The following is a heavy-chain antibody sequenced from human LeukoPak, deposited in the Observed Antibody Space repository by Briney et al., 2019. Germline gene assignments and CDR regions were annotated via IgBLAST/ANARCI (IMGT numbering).Heavy chain of an antibody. CDR3: ARAPYSGTCYRFDY. Sequence: SETLSLTCTVSGGSVSSGSYYWSWIRQPPGKGLEWIGYIYYSGSTNYNPSLKSRVTISVDTSKNQFSLKLSSVTAADTAVYYCARAPYSGTCYRFDYWGQGTLVTVSS. D-gene: IGHD1-26*01. CDR2: IYYSGST. J-gene: IGHJ4*02. CDR1: GGSVSSGSYY. V-gene: IGHV4-61*01.